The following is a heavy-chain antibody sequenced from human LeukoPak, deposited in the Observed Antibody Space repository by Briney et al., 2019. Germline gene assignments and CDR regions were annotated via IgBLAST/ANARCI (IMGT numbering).Heavy chain of an antibody. CDR1: GFTVNINY. V-gene: IGHV3-23*01. J-gene: IGHJ6*02. Sequence: AGGSLRLSCAASGFTVNINYMSWVRQTPGKGLEWVSAISGSGGNTYYADSVKGRFTISRDNSKNTLYLQMNSLRAEDTAVYYCAKGAGYYDYVWGSYDYYYGMDVWGQGTTVTVSS. CDR3: AKGAGYYDYVWGSYDYYYGMDV. CDR2: ISGSGGNT. D-gene: IGHD3-16*01.